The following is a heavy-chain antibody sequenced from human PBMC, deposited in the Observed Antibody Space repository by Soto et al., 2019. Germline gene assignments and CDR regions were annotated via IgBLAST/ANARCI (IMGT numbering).Heavy chain of an antibody. V-gene: IGHV5-51*01. Sequence: GESLKISCKGSGYSFSNYWIGWVRQMPGRGLEWMGIIFPRDSDTRYSPSFQGQVTISADKSISTAYLQWSSLKASDTAMYYCARIMVRGVITYSRDYHGMDVWGQGTTVTVSS. CDR1: GYSFSNYW. D-gene: IGHD3-10*01. J-gene: IGHJ6*02. CDR2: IFPRDSDT. CDR3: ARIMVRGVITYSRDYHGMDV.